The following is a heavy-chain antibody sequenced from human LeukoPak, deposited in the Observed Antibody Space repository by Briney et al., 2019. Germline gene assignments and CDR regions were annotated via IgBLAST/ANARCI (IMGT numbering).Heavy chain of an antibody. D-gene: IGHD2-21*01. J-gene: IGHJ4*02. V-gene: IGHV4-39*07. CDR1: GGSISSSSYY. CDR2: IYYSGST. CDR3: ARIPRGLFDY. Sequence: SETLSLTCTVSGGSISSSSYYWGWIRQPPGKGLEWIGSIYYSGSTYYNPSLKSRVTISVDTSKNQFSLKLSSVTAADTAVYYCARIPRGLFDYWGQGTLVTVSS.